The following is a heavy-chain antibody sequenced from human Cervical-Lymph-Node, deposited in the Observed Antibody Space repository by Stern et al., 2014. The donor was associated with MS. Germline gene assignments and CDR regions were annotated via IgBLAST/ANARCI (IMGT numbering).Heavy chain of an antibody. CDR1: GGTFSSYT. CDR2: IIPIFRTP. J-gene: IGHJ5*02. Sequence: VQLVESGAEVKKPGSSVKVSCKASGGTFSSYTISWVRQAPGQGLEWMGGIIPIFRTPNYAQKSQGRVTITADESTSTAYMELSSLRSEDTAVYYCARDRMSIAAAGTSWFDPWGQGTLVTVSS. D-gene: IGHD6-13*01. V-gene: IGHV1-69*01. CDR3: ARDRMSIAAAGTSWFDP.